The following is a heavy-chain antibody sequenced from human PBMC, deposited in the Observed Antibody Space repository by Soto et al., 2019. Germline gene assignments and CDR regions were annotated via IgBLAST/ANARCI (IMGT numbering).Heavy chain of an antibody. D-gene: IGHD6-13*01. CDR2: ISGSGGST. J-gene: IGHJ4*02. CDR3: AKDHSSSWYGSLDY. Sequence: EVQLLESGGGLVQPGGSLRLSCAASGFTFSSYAMSWVRQAPGKGLEWVSAISGSGGSTYYADSVKGRFTISRDNSKNTLYLQMNSLRADDTAVYYCAKDHSSSWYGSLDYWGQGTLVTVSS. CDR1: GFTFSSYA. V-gene: IGHV3-23*01.